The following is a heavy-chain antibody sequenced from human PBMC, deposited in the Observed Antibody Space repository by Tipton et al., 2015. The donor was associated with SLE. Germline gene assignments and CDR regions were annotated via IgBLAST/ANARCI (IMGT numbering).Heavy chain of an antibody. CDR3: ARMSSGWSVGAFDI. CDR1: GGFISGSGYY. Sequence: LRLSCTVSGGFISGSGYYWGWIRQPPGKGLEWIGNVYYSGSTYYNPSLSSRLTLLVDTSTNQFSLKLTSVTAADTAVYYCARMSSGWSVGAFDIWGQGKMVTVSS. J-gene: IGHJ3*02. V-gene: IGHV4-39*07. D-gene: IGHD6-13*01. CDR2: VYYSGST.